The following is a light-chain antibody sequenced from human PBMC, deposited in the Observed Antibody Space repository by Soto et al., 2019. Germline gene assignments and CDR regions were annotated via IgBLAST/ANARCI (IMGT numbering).Light chain of an antibody. CDR1: SSNIGAPYD. CDR3: QSYDSGLSGSV. J-gene: IGLJ2*01. Sequence: QSVLTQPPSVSGAPGQRVTISCTGSSSNIGAPYDVHWYQQFPGTAPKLLIYGNSNRPAGVPDRFSGSRSGTSASLVITGLRAEDEADYYCQSYDSGLSGSVFGGGTKLTVL. V-gene: IGLV1-40*01. CDR2: GNS.